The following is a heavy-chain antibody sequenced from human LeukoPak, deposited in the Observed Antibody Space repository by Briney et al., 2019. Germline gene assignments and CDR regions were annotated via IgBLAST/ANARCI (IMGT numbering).Heavy chain of an antibody. J-gene: IGHJ4*02. CDR3: AKHRGYGNCFDY. V-gene: IGHV3-23*01. CDR2: ISGSGGST. CDR1: GFTFSRYW. D-gene: IGHD5-18*01. Sequence: GGSLRLSCAASGFTFSRYWMHWVRQAPGKGLEWVSAISGSGGSTYYADSVKGRFTISRDNSKNTLYLQMNNLRAEDTAVYYCAKHRGYGNCFDYWGQGTLVTVSS.